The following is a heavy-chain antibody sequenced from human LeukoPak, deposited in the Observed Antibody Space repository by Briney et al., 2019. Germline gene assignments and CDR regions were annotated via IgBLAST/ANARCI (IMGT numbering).Heavy chain of an antibody. Sequence: SVKVSCKASGGTFSSYGISWVRQAPGQGLEWMGRIIPMFGTANYAQKIQGRVTITTDESTSTAYMELSSLRSEDTAVYYCARDLFYGSGSYYDYWGQGTLVTVSS. V-gene: IGHV1-69*05. CDR3: ARDLFYGSGSYYDY. J-gene: IGHJ4*02. CDR2: IIPMFGTA. D-gene: IGHD3-10*01. CDR1: GGTFSSYG.